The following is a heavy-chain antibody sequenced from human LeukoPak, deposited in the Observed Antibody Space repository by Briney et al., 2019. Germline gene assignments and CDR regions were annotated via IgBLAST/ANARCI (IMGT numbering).Heavy chain of an antibody. CDR2: ISYDGSNK. Sequence: PGGSLRLSCAASGFTFSSYGMLWVRQAPGKGQEWAAVISYDGSNKYYADSVKGRFTISRDNSKNTLCLQMNSLRAEDTAVYYCARRRALYDYWGQGTLVTVSS. J-gene: IGHJ4*02. D-gene: IGHD2-2*02. CDR1: GFTFSSYG. CDR3: ARRRALYDY. V-gene: IGHV3-30*03.